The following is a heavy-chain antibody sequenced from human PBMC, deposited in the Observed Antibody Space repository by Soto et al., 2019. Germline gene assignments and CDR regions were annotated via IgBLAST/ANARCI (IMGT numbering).Heavy chain of an antibody. D-gene: IGHD3-16*02. CDR3: ARAWGLRLGELSLLLDY. CDR1: GGTFSSYA. J-gene: IGHJ4*02. Sequence: SVKVSCKASGGTFSSYAISWVRQAPGQGLEWMGGIIPIFGAANYAQKFQGRVTITADESTSTAYMELSSLRSEDTAVYYCARAWGLRLGELSLLLDYWGQGTLVTVSS. CDR2: IIPIFGAA. V-gene: IGHV1-69*13.